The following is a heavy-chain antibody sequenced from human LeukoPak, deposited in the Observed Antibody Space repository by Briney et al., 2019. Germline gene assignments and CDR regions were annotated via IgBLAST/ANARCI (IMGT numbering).Heavy chain of an antibody. CDR2: INSDGIST. D-gene: IGHD6-13*01. J-gene: IGHJ2*01. Sequence: PGGSLRLSCAASGFTFSNYWMHWVRQAPGKGLVWVSRINSDGISTTNADSLKGRFTISRDNAKNTLYLQMNSLRAEDTAVYYCARGDTSTWYWYFDLWGRGTLVTVSS. V-gene: IGHV3-74*01. CDR3: ARGDTSTWYWYFDL. CDR1: GFTFSNYW.